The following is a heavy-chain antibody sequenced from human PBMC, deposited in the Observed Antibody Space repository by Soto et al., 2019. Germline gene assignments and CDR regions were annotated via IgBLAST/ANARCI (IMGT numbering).Heavy chain of an antibody. D-gene: IGHD3-3*01. V-gene: IGHV3-21*01. CDR1: GIIFSNGR. Sequence: GSLRLSCTDSGIIFSNGRRNWGRQAPGKGLEWVSSISSSSSYIYYADSVKGRFTISIDNAKNSLYLQMNSLRAEDTAVYYCARDGVTIFGVTDFDYWGQGTLVTVSS. CDR3: ARDGVTIFGVTDFDY. CDR2: ISSSSSYI. J-gene: IGHJ4*02.